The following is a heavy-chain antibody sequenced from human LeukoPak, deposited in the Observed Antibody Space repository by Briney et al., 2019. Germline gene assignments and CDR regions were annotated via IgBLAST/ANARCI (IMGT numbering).Heavy chain of an antibody. Sequence: SETLSLTCAVYGGSFSGYYWSWIRQPPGKGLEWIGEIKHSGSTNYNPSLKSRVTISVDTSKNQFSLKLSSVTAADTAVYYCARHCSSTSCYYLDYWGQGTLVTVSS. CDR2: IKHSGST. D-gene: IGHD2-2*01. V-gene: IGHV4-34*01. CDR3: ARHCSSTSCYYLDY. J-gene: IGHJ4*02. CDR1: GGSFSGYY.